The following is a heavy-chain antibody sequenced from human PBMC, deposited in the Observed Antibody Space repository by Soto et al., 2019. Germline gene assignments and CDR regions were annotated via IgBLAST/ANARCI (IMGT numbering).Heavy chain of an antibody. J-gene: IGHJ4*02. CDR2: ISSSSSYI. V-gene: IGHV3-21*01. CDR1: GFTFSSYS. D-gene: IGHD3-22*01. Sequence: GGSLRLSCAASGFTFSSYSMNWVRQAPGKGLEWVSSISSSSSYIYYADSVKGRFTISRDNAKNSLYLQMNSLRAEDTAVYYCARDLSGGYYDSSGFMDYWGQGTLVTVSS. CDR3: ARDLSGGYYDSSGFMDY.